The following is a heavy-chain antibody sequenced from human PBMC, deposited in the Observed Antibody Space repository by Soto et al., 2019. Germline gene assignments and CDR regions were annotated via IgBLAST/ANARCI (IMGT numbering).Heavy chain of an antibody. D-gene: IGHD2-2*01. Sequence: ETLSLTCAVYGGSLSGYYWTWIRQPPGKGLEWIGEINFGGSTNYNPSLRSRVTISVDTSKNQFSLNLRSVTAADTAVYYCAREEVPQWFTRGYYGLDVWGQGTPVTVSS. CDR3: AREEVPQWFTRGYYGLDV. V-gene: IGHV4-34*01. CDR2: INFGGST. J-gene: IGHJ6*02. CDR1: GGSLSGYY.